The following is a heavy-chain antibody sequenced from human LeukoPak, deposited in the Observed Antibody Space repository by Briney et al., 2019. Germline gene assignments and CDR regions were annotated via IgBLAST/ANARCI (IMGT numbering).Heavy chain of an antibody. CDR3: ARGPNSNWSGLDF. CDR1: GFSFSGHW. D-gene: IGHD6-6*01. V-gene: IGHV3-74*01. Sequence: GGSLRLSCTASGFSFSGHWMHWARQLPGKGLVGVSRISPTGSTTSYADSVKGRFTVSRDNAKNTLYLQVNNLRAEDTAVYYCARGPNSNWSGLDFWGQGTLLTVSS. CDR2: ISPTGSTT. J-gene: IGHJ4*02.